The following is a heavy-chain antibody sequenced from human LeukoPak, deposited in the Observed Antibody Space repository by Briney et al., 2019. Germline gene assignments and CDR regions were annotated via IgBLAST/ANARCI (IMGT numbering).Heavy chain of an antibody. D-gene: IGHD6-13*01. CDR3: ARDPGSSWSDAFDI. Sequence: GGSLRLSCAASGFTVSSNEMSWVRQAPGKGLEWVSSISGGSTYYADSRKGRFTISRDNSKNTLHLQMNSLRAEDTAVYYCARDPGSSWSDAFDIWGQGTMVTVSS. V-gene: IGHV3-38-3*01. CDR1: GFTVSSNE. J-gene: IGHJ3*02. CDR2: ISGGST.